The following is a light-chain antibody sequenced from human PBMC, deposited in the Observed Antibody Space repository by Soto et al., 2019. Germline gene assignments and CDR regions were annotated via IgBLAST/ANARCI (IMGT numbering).Light chain of an antibody. CDR3: QQFYSYPLT. Sequence: AIRMTQSPSSLSASTGDRVTITCRASQDIGSFLAWYQQKPGKAPKLLIYDASTLQSGDPSRFGGSGSGTDFTLTISSLQSEDFATYYCQQFYSYPLTFGGGTKVEIK. V-gene: IGKV1-8*01. CDR1: QDIGSF. J-gene: IGKJ4*01. CDR2: DAS.